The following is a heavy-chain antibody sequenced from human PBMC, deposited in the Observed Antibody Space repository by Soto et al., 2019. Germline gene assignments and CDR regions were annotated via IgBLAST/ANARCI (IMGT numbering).Heavy chain of an antibody. J-gene: IGHJ6*02. D-gene: IGHD2-21*02. CDR2: IWYNGNNK. CDR3: ARDLAYCGGDCPYYYGLDV. CDR1: GFTFKNYG. Sequence: PGGSLRLSCAASGFTFKNYGMHWVRQAPGKGLEWVAVIWYNGNNKYYLDSVKGRFTVSRDNSKNTLFLQINSVRAEDTAVYYCARDLAYCGGDCPYYYGLDVWGQGTTVTVSS. V-gene: IGHV3-33*01.